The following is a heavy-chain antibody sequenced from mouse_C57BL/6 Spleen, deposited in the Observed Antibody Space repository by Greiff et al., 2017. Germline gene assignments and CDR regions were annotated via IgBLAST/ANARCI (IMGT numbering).Heavy chain of an antibody. CDR2: IHPNSGST. Sequence: QVQLQQSGAELVKPGASVKLSCKASGYTFTSYWMHWVKQRPGQGLEWIGMIHPNSGSTNYNEKFKSKATLTVDKSSSTAYMQLSSLTSEDSAVYYCARRGSSYGLDYWGQGTTLTVSS. D-gene: IGHD1-1*01. CDR1: GYTFTSYW. V-gene: IGHV1-64*01. CDR3: ARRGSSYGLDY. J-gene: IGHJ2*01.